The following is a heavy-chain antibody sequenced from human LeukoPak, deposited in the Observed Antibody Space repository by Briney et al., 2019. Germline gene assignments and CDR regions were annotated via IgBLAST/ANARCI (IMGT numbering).Heavy chain of an antibody. CDR1: GFTFSSYG. CDR3: ARDDGPNDY. D-gene: IGHD4/OR15-4a*01. Sequence: PGGSLRLSCAASGFTFSSYGMHWVRQAPGKGLEWVATIWYDGSNKNYADFVKGRFTISRDNSKNTLFLQMNSLRGEDTAVYYCARDDGPNDYWGQGTLVTVSS. J-gene: IGHJ4*02. V-gene: IGHV3-33*01. CDR2: IWYDGSNK.